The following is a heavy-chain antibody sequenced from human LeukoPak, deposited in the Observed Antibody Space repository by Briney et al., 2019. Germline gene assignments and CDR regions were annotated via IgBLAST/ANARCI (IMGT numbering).Heavy chain of an antibody. Sequence: PGGSLRLSCAASGFTLSSYSMNWVRQAPGKGLEWVAYISRFSSSMYYADSVKGRFSISRDNAKNSLFLQMDSLRAEDTAVYYCATISLSLGPLMSSGGNIDYWGQGTLVTVSS. CDR2: ISRFSSSM. CDR1: GFTLSSYS. CDR3: ATISLSLGPLMSSGGNIDY. V-gene: IGHV3-48*04. J-gene: IGHJ4*02. D-gene: IGHD3-16*02.